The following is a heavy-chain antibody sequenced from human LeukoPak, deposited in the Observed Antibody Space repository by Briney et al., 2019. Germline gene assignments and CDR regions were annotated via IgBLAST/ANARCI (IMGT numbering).Heavy chain of an antibody. V-gene: IGHV1-8*01. J-gene: IGHJ3*02. D-gene: IGHD2-21*01. Sequence: ASVKVSCKASGYTFTSYDINWVRQATGQGLGWMGWMNPNSGNTGYAQKFQGRVTMTRNTFISTAYMELSSLRSEDTAVYYCARGMPTYSARPDAFDIWGQGTMVTVSS. CDR3: ARGMPTYSARPDAFDI. CDR1: GYTFTSYD. CDR2: MNPNSGNT.